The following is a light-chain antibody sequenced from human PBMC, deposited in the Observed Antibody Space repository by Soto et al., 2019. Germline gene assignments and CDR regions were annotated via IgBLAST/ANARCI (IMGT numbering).Light chain of an antibody. CDR1: QSISSW. V-gene: IGKV1-5*01. J-gene: IGKJ1*01. CDR3: QQYNSYSRT. Sequence: DIKMTQSPPTLSASVGDRFTITCRASQSISSWLAWYQQKPGKAPKLRSDDASSLESGVPSRCSGSGSGTECTRTSSSLKPDDFATYYGQQYNSYSRTVGQGTKVEIK. CDR2: DAS.